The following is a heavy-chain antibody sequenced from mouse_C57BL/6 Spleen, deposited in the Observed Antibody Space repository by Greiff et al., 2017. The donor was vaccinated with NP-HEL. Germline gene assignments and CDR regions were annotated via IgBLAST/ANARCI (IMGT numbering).Heavy chain of an antibody. V-gene: IGHV14-4*01. CDR1: GFNIKDDY. CDR2: IDPENGDT. Sequence: EVQLQQSGAELVRPGASVKLSCTASGFNIKDDYMHWVKQRPEQGLEWIGWIDPENGDTEYASKFQGKATITADTSSNTAYLKLSSLTSEDTAVYYCTTGDYDEDYWGQGTTLTVSS. CDR3: TTGDYDEDY. D-gene: IGHD2-4*01. J-gene: IGHJ2*01.